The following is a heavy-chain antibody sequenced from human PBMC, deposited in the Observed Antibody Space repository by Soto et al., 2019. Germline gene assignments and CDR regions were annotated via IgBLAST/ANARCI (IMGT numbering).Heavy chain of an antibody. V-gene: IGHV1-69*02. J-gene: IGHJ4*02. CDR1: GGTFSSYT. CDR3: ARANSGYEFDY. CDR2: IIPILGIA. D-gene: IGHD5-12*01. Sequence: QVQLVQSGAEVKKPGSSVKVSCKASGGTFSSYTISWVRQAPGQGLEWMGRIIPILGIANYAQKFQGRVTITADKATSTAYMELSSLRSEDTAVYYCARANSGYEFDYWGQGTLVTVSS.